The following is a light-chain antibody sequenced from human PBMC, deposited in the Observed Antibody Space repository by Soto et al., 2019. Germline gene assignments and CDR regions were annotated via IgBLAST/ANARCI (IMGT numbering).Light chain of an antibody. CDR3: QQCGSSPPWT. Sequence: EIVLTQSPGTLSLSPGERATLSCRASQSVSSSYLAWYQQKPGQAARLLIYGASNRATDIPDRFSGSGSGTDFTLTISRLEPEDFAVYYCQQCGSSPPWTFGQGTKVEIK. V-gene: IGKV3-20*01. CDR2: GAS. J-gene: IGKJ1*01. CDR1: QSVSSSY.